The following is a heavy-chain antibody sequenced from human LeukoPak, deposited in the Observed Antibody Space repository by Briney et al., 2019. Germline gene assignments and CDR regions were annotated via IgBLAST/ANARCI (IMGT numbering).Heavy chain of an antibody. D-gene: IGHD3-22*01. CDR1: GYTFTSYY. CDR3: ARYSSGYYQYFDY. V-gene: IGHV1-46*01. Sequence: ASVKVSCKASGYTFTSYYMHWVRQAPGQGLEWMGIINPNGGSTSYAQKFQGRVTMTRDTSTSTAYMELSSLRSEDTAVYYCARYSSGYYQYFDYWGQGTLVTV. CDR2: INPNGGST. J-gene: IGHJ4*02.